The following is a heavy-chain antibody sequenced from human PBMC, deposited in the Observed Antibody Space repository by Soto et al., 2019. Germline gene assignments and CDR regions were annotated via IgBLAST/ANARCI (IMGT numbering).Heavy chain of an antibody. D-gene: IGHD3-10*01. CDR2: IYYSGGT. V-gene: IGHV4-61*08. Sequence: QVKLQQSGPGLVKPSEPLSLTCTVSGAALTSGGYFYTWVRQPLGEGLAWLGYIYYSGGTNYNPSLMSRVTMSLDKSKSQFSLRLISVTAADTAVYYCTRAHSDGKFFAPWAQGPLVTLS. J-gene: IGHJ5*02. CDR3: TRAHSDGKFFAP. CDR1: GAALTSGGYF.